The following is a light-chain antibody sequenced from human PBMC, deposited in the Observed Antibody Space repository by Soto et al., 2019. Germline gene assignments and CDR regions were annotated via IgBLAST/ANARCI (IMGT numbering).Light chain of an antibody. V-gene: IGLV8-61*01. CDR3: VLYMRSDSTWV. CDR1: SGSVSSRHY. CDR2: DTN. Sequence: QTVVTQEPSFSVSPGRTVTLTCGLNSGSVSSRHYPSWYQQTPGQAPRTLIYDTNTRSSGVPDRFSGSILGNKAALTITGAQADDESLYYCVLYMRSDSTWVFGGGTKLTVL. J-gene: IGLJ3*02.